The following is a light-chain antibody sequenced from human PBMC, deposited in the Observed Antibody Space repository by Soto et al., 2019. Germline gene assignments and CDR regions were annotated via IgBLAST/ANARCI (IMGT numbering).Light chain of an antibody. Sequence: QSALTQPASVSGSPGQSITISCTGTSSDVSGYNYVSWYQQHPGKAPKLMICDVSNRPSGVSNRFSGSKSGNTASLTITGLQAEDEADYYCSSYTSSSTLDVVFGGGTKLTVL. V-gene: IGLV2-14*01. J-gene: IGLJ2*01. CDR2: DVS. CDR1: SSDVSGYNY. CDR3: SSYTSSSTLDVV.